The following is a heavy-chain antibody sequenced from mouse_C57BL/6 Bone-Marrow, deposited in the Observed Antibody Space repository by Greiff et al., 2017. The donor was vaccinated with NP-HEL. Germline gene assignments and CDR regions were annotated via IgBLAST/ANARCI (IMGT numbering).Heavy chain of an antibody. CDR3: ARSSYDYDVDYYAMDY. J-gene: IGHJ4*01. CDR1: GYTFTSYW. Sequence: QVQLKQPGAELVKPGASVKMSCKASGYTFTSYWITWVKQRPGQGLEWIGDIYPGSGSTNYNEKFKSKATLTVDTSSSTAYMQLSSLTSEDSAVYYCARSSYDYDVDYYAMDYWGQGTSVTVSS. V-gene: IGHV1-55*01. CDR2: IYPGSGST. D-gene: IGHD2-4*01.